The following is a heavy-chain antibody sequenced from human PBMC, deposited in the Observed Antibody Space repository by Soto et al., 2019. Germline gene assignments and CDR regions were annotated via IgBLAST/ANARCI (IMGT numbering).Heavy chain of an antibody. CDR1: GGLFSSYP. CDR2: IIPVFQTA. CDR3: ARGGSGYTWFNEF. D-gene: IGHD3-22*01. Sequence: ASVKVSCKASGGLFSSYPISWVRQVPGQGLEWMGGIIPVFQTAYYTQRFHGRVTITADESTNTAYMELSSLRSEDTAIYYCARGGSGYTWFNEFWGQGTLVTVSS. J-gene: IGHJ4*02. V-gene: IGHV1-69*13.